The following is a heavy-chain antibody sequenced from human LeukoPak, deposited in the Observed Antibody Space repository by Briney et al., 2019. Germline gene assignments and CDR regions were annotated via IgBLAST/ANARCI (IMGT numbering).Heavy chain of an antibody. J-gene: IGHJ3*02. CDR2: IFSST. CDR3: ASALVRQNAFDI. D-gene: IGHD3-16*01. CDR1: GFTVSSDS. Sequence: GGSLRLSCTVSGFTVSSDSMSWVRQAPGKGLEWVSFIFSSTHYSDSVKGRFTISRDNAKNSLYLQMNSLRAEDTAVYYCASALVRQNAFDIWGQGTMVTVSS. V-gene: IGHV3-53*01.